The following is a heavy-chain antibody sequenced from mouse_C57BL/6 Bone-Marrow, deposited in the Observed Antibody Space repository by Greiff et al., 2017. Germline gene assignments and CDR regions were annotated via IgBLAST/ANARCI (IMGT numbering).Heavy chain of an antibody. V-gene: IGHV1-81*01. Sequence: VQLQQSGAELARPGASVKLSCKASGYTFTSYGIRWVKQRPGQGLEWIGEIYPRSGNTYYNEKFKGKATLTADKSSSTAYMELRSLTSEDSAVYVGARGLPTGFAYWGQGTLVTVSA. J-gene: IGHJ3*01. CDR1: GYTFTSYG. CDR3: ARGLPTGFAY. D-gene: IGHD2-2*01. CDR2: IYPRSGNT.